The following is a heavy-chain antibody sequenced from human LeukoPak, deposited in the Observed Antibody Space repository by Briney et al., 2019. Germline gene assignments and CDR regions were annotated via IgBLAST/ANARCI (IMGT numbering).Heavy chain of an antibody. CDR3: ARVAVIYQYYMDV. Sequence: PGGSLRLSCAASGFSFSTYAMHWVRQSPGKGLEWVAVISFDATIKYYTDSVKGRIIISRDNSKNTLYLQMNSLTAEDTAVYYCARVAVIYQYYMDVWGRGTTVTVSS. CDR1: GFSFSTYA. J-gene: IGHJ6*03. CDR2: ISFDATIK. V-gene: IGHV3-30*03. D-gene: IGHD2-2*01.